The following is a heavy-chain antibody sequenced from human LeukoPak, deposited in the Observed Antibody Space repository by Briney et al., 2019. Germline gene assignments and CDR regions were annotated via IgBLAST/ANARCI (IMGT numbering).Heavy chain of an antibody. Sequence: SETLSLTCTVSGYSISSGYYWGWIRQPPGKGLGWIGSIYHSGSTYYNPSLKSRVTISVDTSKNQFSLKLSSVTAADTAVYYCARGPYGYCSSTSCLPTGYYMDVWGKGTTVTVSS. CDR1: GYSISSGYY. CDR3: ARGPYGYCSSTSCLPTGYYMDV. CDR2: IYHSGST. D-gene: IGHD2-2*01. J-gene: IGHJ6*03. V-gene: IGHV4-38-2*02.